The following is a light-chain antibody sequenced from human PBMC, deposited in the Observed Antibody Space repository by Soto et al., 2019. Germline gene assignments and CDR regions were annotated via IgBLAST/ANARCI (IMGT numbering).Light chain of an antibody. CDR3: QQYNSYST. CDR2: KAS. V-gene: IGKV1-5*03. Sequence: DIQMTQSPSTLSASVGDRVTITCRASQSISSWLAWYQQKPGKAPKLLIYKASSLESGVPSRFSGSGSGTEFTITISSLQPDDFATYYCQQYNSYSTFGQGTNGEIK. CDR1: QSISSW. J-gene: IGKJ1*01.